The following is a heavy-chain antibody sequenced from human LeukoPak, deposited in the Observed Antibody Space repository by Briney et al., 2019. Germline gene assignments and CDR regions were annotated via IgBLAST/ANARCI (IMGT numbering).Heavy chain of an antibody. CDR1: GGSISSYY. V-gene: IGHV4-59*01. D-gene: IGHD1-26*01. J-gene: IGHJ5*02. Sequence: PSETLSLTCTVSGGSISSYYWSWIRHPPGKGLEWIGYIYYSGSTNYNPSLKSRVTISVDTSKNQFSLKLSSVTAADTALYYCAGDASFDWFDPWGQGTLVTVSS. CDR2: IYYSGST. CDR3: AGDASFDWFDP.